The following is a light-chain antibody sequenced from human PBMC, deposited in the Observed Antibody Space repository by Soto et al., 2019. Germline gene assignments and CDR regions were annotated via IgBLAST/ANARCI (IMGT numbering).Light chain of an antibody. CDR1: QSLVHSDGIAY. CDR2: KVS. J-gene: IGKJ5*01. V-gene: IGKV2-30*02. Sequence: VVMTQSPLSLPVTLGQPASISCRSNQSLVHSDGIAYFSWFQQRPGRSPRRLIYKVSNRDSGVPARFSGSGSGTDFALKISRVEAEDVGVYYCMQGTHWPFTFGQGTRLEIK. CDR3: MQGTHWPFT.